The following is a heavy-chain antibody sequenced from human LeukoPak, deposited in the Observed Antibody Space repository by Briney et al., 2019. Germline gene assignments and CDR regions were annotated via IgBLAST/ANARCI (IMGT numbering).Heavy chain of an antibody. CDR1: GFTFSSYA. D-gene: IGHD4-11*01. CDR2: ISYNGGST. J-gene: IGHJ4*02. V-gene: IGHV3-64*04. Sequence: PGGSLRLSCSASGFTFSSYAMGWVRQAPGKGLEYVSAISYNGGSTYYVDSVKGRFIISRDTSKNTLYLQMNSLRAEDTAVYYCARSGGLQKFDYWGQGTLVTVSS. CDR3: ARSGGLQKFDY.